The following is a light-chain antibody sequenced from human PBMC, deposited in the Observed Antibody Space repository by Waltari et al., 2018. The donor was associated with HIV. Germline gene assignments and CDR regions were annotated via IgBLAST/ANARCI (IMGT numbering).Light chain of an antibody. CDR3: CAYAGSTTYVI. V-gene: IGLV2-23*02. Sequence: QSALTQPASVSGSPGQSITLSCTGTSSDGGGYNLVSWYQQHPGKAPKFMIYEVSKRPSGVSNLFSGSKSGNTASLTISGLQAEDEADYYCCAYAGSTTYVIFGGGTKLTVL. CDR2: EVS. J-gene: IGLJ2*01. CDR1: SSDGGGYNL.